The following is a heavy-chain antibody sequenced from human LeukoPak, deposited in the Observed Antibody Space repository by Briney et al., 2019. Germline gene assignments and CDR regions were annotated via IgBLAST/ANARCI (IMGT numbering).Heavy chain of an antibody. CDR3: AKGFRGSGSALLLEY. D-gene: IGHD3-10*01. Sequence: GGSLRLSCAASGFTFSSYAMHWVRQAPGKGLEWVAVTSYDGNNKYYADSVKGRFTISRDNSKNTLYLQMNSLRAEDTAVYYCAKGFRGSGSALLLEYCGPGTLVTVSS. V-gene: IGHV3-30*18. J-gene: IGHJ4*02. CDR2: TSYDGNNK. CDR1: GFTFSSYA.